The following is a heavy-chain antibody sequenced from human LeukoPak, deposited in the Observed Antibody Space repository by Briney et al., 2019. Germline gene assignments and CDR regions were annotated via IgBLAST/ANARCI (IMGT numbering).Heavy chain of an antibody. Sequence: PGGSLRLSCAASGFTFSSYWMHWVRQAPGKGLVWVSGINSDGSITRYADSVKGRFTISRDNAKNSLYLQMNGLRAEDTAMYYCVRDSAHVVVVPAVIPPGLDNWFDPWGQGTLVTVSS. CDR2: INSDGSIT. CDR3: VRDSAHVVVVPAVIPPGLDNWFDP. CDR1: GFTFSSYW. D-gene: IGHD2-2*01. V-gene: IGHV3-74*01. J-gene: IGHJ5*02.